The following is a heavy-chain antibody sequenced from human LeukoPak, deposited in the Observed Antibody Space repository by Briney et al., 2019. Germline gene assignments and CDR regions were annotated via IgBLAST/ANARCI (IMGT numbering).Heavy chain of an antibody. D-gene: IGHD5-18*01. Sequence: SETLSLTCTVSGASISSYYWSWIRQPPGKGLEWIGYIYYSGSTNYNPSLKSRVTISIDTSKNQFSLKLSSVTAADTAVYYCARTGYSYGFTPLDYWGQGTLVTVSS. CDR3: ARTGYSYGFTPLDY. V-gene: IGHV4-59*08. CDR1: GASISSYY. CDR2: IYYSGST. J-gene: IGHJ4*02.